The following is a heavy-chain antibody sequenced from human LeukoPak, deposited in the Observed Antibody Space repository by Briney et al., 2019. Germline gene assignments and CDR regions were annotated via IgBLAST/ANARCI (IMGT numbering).Heavy chain of an antibody. J-gene: IGHJ4*02. D-gene: IGHD2-15*01. Sequence: GGSLRLSCTTSGFTFGDYAMSWFRQAPGKGLEWVGLIRSKGYGETTEHAASVKGRFIISRDDSKSIAYLQMNSLRTEDTAVYSCTRALRLRYCSGGSCFSSFDYWGQGTLVSVSS. CDR2: IRSKGYGETT. V-gene: IGHV3-49*03. CDR3: TRALRLRYCSGGSCFSSFDY. CDR1: GFTFGDYA.